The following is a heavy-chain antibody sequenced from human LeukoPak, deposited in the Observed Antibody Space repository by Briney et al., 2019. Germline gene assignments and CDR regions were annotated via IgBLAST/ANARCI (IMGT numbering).Heavy chain of an antibody. CDR1: SGSLSTSY. D-gene: IGHD4-17*01. J-gene: IGHJ4*02. Sequence: SQTRSLTSPVSSGSLSTSYWSWIRQPPRKGMEWIGYIYYCGYTNYNPSLKTRVTISVATPKNQFSLNLSSVTVADPAVYYCARDSNGDYDFDYWGQGTLVTVSS. CDR3: ARDSNGDYDFDY. CDR2: IYYCGYT. V-gene: IGHV4-59*01.